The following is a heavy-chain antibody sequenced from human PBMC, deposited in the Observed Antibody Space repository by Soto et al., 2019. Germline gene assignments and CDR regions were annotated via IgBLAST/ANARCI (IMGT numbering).Heavy chain of an antibody. CDR3: ARDNDRLQLGGNYYYILDV. Sequence: QVQLVQSGAEMKEPGSSVKVSCKTSGGTFSSSAISWLRQAPGQGLEWMGGIIPLFRTPDYAQKFQGRVTXAXDKXTGTAYMELSSLRSEDTAVYYCARDNDRLQLGGNYYYILDVWGQGTTITVSS. V-gene: IGHV1-69*14. CDR2: IIPLFRTP. J-gene: IGHJ6*02. CDR1: GGTFSSSA. D-gene: IGHD4-4*01.